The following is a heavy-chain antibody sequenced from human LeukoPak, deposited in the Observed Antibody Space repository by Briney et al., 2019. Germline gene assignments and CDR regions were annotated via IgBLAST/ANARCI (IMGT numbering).Heavy chain of an antibody. CDR1: GYIFKNHW. CDR3: ARGEGSSWYQYYYYYGMDV. J-gene: IGHJ6*02. V-gene: IGHV5-51*01. Sequence: GESLKISCKGSGYIFKNHWIGWVRQTPGRALEWVAIIFPGDSDARYSPSFQGQVTISADKSISTAYLQWSSLKASDTAMYYCARGEGSSWYQYYYYYGMDVWGQGTTVTVSS. D-gene: IGHD6-13*01. CDR2: IFPGDSDA.